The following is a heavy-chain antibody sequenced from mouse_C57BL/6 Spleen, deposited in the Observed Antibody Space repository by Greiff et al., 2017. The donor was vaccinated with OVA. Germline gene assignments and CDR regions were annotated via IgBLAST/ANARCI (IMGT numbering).Heavy chain of an antibody. D-gene: IGHD1-1*02. Sequence: QVQLKESGAELVKPGASVKISCKASGYAFSSYWMNWVKQRPGKGLEWIGQIYPGDGDTNYNGKFKGKATLTADKSSSTAYMQLSSLTSEDSAVYFCARGDYSPYAMDYWGQGTTVTVSS. CDR3: ARGDYSPYAMDY. J-gene: IGHJ4*01. V-gene: IGHV1-80*01. CDR1: GYAFSSYW. CDR2: IYPGDGDT.